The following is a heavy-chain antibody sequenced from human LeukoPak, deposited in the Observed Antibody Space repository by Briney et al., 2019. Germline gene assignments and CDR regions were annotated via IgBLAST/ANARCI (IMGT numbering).Heavy chain of an antibody. CDR3: AKDLITMVRGVPLYYYYGMDV. J-gene: IGHJ6*02. D-gene: IGHD3-10*01. Sequence: PGRSLRLSCATSGFTFDDYAMHWVRQAPGKGLEWVSGISWNSGSIGYADSVKGRFTISRDNAKNSLYLQMNSLRAEDTAVYYCAKDLITMVRGVPLYYYYGMDVWGQGTTVTVSS. V-gene: IGHV3-9*01. CDR2: ISWNSGSI. CDR1: GFTFDDYA.